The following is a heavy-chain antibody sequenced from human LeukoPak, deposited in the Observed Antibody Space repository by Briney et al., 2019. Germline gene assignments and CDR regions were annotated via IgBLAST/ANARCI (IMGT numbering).Heavy chain of an antibody. J-gene: IGHJ6*03. V-gene: IGHV5-51*01. CDR2: IYPGDSDT. D-gene: IGHD1-26*01. Sequence: GESLKISCKGSGYSFTSYWIGWVRQMPGKGLEWMGIIYPGDSDTRYSPSFQGQVTISADKSISTAYLQWSSLKASDTAMYYCARVSGSYYYYYYYMDVWGKGTTVTVSS. CDR1: GYSFTSYW. CDR3: ARVSGSYYYYYYYMDV.